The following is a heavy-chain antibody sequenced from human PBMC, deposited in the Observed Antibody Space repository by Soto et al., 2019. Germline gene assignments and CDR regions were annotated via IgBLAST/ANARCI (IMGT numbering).Heavy chain of an antibody. Sequence: SETLSLTCTVSGGSISSYYCSWIRQPPGKGLEWIGYIYYSGSTNYNPSLQSRVTISVDTSKNQFSLRLSSVTAADTAVYYCARLNGYCVSTGCHGYYGMDVWGQGTTVTVSS. D-gene: IGHD2-2*03. CDR2: IYYSGST. J-gene: IGHJ6*02. V-gene: IGHV4-59*08. CDR3: ARLNGYCVSTGCHGYYGMDV. CDR1: GGSISSYY.